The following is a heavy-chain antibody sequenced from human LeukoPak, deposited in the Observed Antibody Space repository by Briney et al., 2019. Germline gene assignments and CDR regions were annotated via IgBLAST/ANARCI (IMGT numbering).Heavy chain of an antibody. Sequence: ASVKVSCKASGYTFTSYAMNWVRQAPGQGLEWMGWINTNTGNPTYAQGFTGRFVFSLDTSVSTAYLQISSLKAEDTAVYYCARDPSRIAVACDAFDIWGQGTMVTVSS. CDR1: GYTFTSYA. CDR3: ARDPSRIAVACDAFDI. V-gene: IGHV7-4-1*02. D-gene: IGHD6-19*01. J-gene: IGHJ3*02. CDR2: INTNTGNP.